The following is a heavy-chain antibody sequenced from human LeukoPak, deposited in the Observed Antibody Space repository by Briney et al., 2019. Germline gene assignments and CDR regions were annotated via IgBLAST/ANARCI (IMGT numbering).Heavy chain of an antibody. V-gene: IGHV3-15*01. CDR3: VTRITSTGDY. Sequence: GSLRVSCEASGFNFSDVWMNWVRQAPGKGLEWIGRIKTKTDGRATEYAAPAKGRFTISRDDSKSTVYLHMNSLKTEDTALYYCVTRITSTGDYWGQGTWSPSPQ. J-gene: IGHJ4*02. CDR1: GFNFSDVW. CDR2: IKTKTDGRAT. D-gene: IGHD3-16*01.